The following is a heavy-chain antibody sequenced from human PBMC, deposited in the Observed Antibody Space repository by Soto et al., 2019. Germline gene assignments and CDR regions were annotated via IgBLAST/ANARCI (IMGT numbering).Heavy chain of an antibody. D-gene: IGHD3-3*01. Sequence: QVQLQESGPGLVKPSGTLSLTCAVSGGSISSSHWWSWVRQPPGKGLECIGEIYHSGSTNYNPSLKSRVTRTVDKAKNQFSLKLSSVTAADAAVYYCAREYCDFWIGYLGMDVWGQGTTVTVSS. CDR1: GGSISSSHW. CDR2: IYHSGST. J-gene: IGHJ6*02. V-gene: IGHV4-4*02. CDR3: AREYCDFWIGYLGMDV.